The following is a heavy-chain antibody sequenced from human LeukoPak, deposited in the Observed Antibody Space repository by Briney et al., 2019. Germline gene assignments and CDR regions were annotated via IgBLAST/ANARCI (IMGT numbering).Heavy chain of an antibody. CDR1: GGSISNFNW. D-gene: IGHD1-1*01. CDR2: IYDSGTT. J-gene: IGHJ6*03. V-gene: IGHV4-4*02. Sequence: SGTLSLTCSVSGGSISNFNWWNWVRQSPGKGLEWFGYIYDSGTTNYNPSLKSRVTISVDTSKNQFSLKLSSVTAADTAVYYCARVSWFPGTSYYYMDVWGKGTTVTVSS. CDR3: ARVSWFPGTSYYYMDV.